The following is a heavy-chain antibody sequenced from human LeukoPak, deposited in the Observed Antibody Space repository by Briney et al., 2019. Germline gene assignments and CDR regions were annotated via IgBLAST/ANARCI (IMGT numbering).Heavy chain of an antibody. CDR3: ARAGVYYGSGSFDY. Sequence: GGSLRLSCAASGFTFSSYSMNWVRQAPGKGLEWVSYISSSGSTIYYADSVKGRFTISRDNAKNSLYLQMNSLRAEDTAVYYCARAGVYYGSGSFDYWGQGTLVTVSS. V-gene: IGHV3-48*04. J-gene: IGHJ4*02. CDR2: ISSSGSTI. D-gene: IGHD3-10*01. CDR1: GFTFSSYS.